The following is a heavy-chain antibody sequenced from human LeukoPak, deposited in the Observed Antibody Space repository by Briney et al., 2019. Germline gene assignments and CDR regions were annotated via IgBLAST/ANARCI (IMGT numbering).Heavy chain of an antibody. CDR2: ISGSGGST. Sequence: PGGSLRLSCAASGFTFSSYAMSWVRQAPGKGLEWVSAISGSGGSTYYADSVKGRFTISRDNSKNTLYLQMNSLRAEDTAVYYCAKVGSSGYLWSYFDYWGQGTLVTVSS. CDR1: GFTFSSYA. CDR3: AKVGSSGYLWSYFDY. V-gene: IGHV3-23*01. J-gene: IGHJ4*02. D-gene: IGHD3-22*01.